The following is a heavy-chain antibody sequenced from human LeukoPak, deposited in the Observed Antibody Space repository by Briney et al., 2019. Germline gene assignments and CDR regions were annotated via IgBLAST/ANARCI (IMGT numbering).Heavy chain of an antibody. D-gene: IGHD6-19*01. CDR3: AREAIRSGWDPDY. J-gene: IGHJ4*02. Sequence: GGSLRLSCAASGFTFSSYSMNWVRQAPGKGLEWVSSISSSSSYIYYADSVKGRFTISRDNAKNSLYLQMNSLRAEDTAVYYCAREAIRSGWDPDYWGQGTLVTVSS. V-gene: IGHV3-21*01. CDR2: ISSSSSYI. CDR1: GFTFSSYS.